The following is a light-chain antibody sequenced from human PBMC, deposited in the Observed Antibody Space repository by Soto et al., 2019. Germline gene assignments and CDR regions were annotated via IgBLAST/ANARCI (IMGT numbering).Light chain of an antibody. CDR3: QQSYGTPLT. CDR1: QSMSDY. CDR2: AAS. Sequence: DMEMTQSPSSLSASVGDRVAITCRASQSMSDYLNWYHHKPGKVPTLLIYAASSLQSGVPTRFSGSGSGTDFPLTINSLHPEDVATYYCQQSYGTPLTFGGGTKLEIK. V-gene: IGKV1-39*01. J-gene: IGKJ4*01.